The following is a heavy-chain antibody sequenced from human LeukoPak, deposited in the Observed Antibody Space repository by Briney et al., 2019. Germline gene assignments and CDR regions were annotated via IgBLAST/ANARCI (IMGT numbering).Heavy chain of an antibody. CDR1: VDSIRIYY. CDR3: ARFAFCGANCWYYFDH. Sequence: SETLSLTCTVSVDSIRIYYWSCLRQSPEKGLEWIWTIYSSGGTLYNPSLQSRVTMSLDRSKSQFSLKLSSVTAADMAVYYCARFAFCGANCWYYFDHWGPGALITVSS. J-gene: IGHJ4*02. V-gene: IGHV4-4*09. CDR2: IYSSGGT. D-gene: IGHD4/OR15-4a*01.